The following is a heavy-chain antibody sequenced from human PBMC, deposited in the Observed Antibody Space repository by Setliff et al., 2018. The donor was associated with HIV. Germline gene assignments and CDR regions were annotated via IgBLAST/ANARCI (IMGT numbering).Heavy chain of an antibody. CDR1: GESFSDDY. V-gene: IGHV4-34*01. CDR3: AGRARNWLQPFDP. J-gene: IGHJ5*02. D-gene: IGHD5-12*01. CDR2: INHSGTT. Sequence: PSETLSLTCAVYGESFSDDYWSWIRQPPGWGLEWIGEINHSGTTNYNPSLMGRRNISVDTSKRQFSLDLNSVTAADTAIYYCAGRARNWLQPFDPWGQGFLVTVS.